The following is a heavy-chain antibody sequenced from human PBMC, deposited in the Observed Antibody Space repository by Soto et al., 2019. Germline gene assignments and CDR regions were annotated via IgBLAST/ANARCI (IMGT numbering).Heavy chain of an antibody. CDR1: GASIRGGCY. J-gene: IGHJ4*01. Sequence: PDPLTLTSTVSGASIRGGCYCGGIRQPPGEGPEWIASIYHGGTTFYNPSLKSRISISVDTSKNQFSLRLTSVTAADTATYYCATVHVMVVADLTFDY. CDR3: ATVHVMVVADLTFDY. D-gene: IGHD3-10*01. V-gene: IGHV4-38-2*02. CDR2: IYHGGTT.